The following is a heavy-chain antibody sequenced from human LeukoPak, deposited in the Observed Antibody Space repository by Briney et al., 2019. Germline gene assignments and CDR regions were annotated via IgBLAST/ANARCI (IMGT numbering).Heavy chain of an antibody. Sequence: GGSLRLSCGASGITFSNFAMTWVRQAPGKGMEWASAISGGGVSTYYADSVKGRFTISRDNSKNTLYLQMNSLRAEDTAMYYCAKDQYNDFWSGYHSRYYYYYYMDVWGKGTTVTVSS. J-gene: IGHJ6*03. CDR3: AKDQYNDFWSGYHSRYYYYYYMDV. CDR2: ISGGGVST. D-gene: IGHD3-3*01. V-gene: IGHV3-23*01. CDR1: GITFSNFA.